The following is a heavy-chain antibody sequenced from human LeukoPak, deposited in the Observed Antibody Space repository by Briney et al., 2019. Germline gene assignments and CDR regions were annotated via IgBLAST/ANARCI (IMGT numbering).Heavy chain of an antibody. CDR3: AKDPHMVAKYYFDS. J-gene: IGHJ4*02. Sequence: PGTALRLSCAAAGVAFNSCGLHGVRQARGRGLESGAVISYDGSNKYYADSVKGRFSISRDNSKSTLYLQMSSLRTEDTAVYYCAKDPHMVAKYYFDSWGQGTLVTVSS. V-gene: IGHV3-30*18. CDR1: GVAFNSCG. D-gene: IGHD2-21*01. CDR2: ISYDGSNK.